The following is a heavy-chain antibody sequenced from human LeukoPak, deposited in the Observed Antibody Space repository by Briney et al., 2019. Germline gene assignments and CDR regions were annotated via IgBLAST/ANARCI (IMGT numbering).Heavy chain of an antibody. CDR3: AREVLYYDSSGYYWGYFDY. CDR1: GFTFDDFG. D-gene: IGHD3-22*01. CDR2: INWNGAST. V-gene: IGHV3-20*04. J-gene: IGHJ4*02. Sequence: PGGSLRLSCAASGFTFDDFGMSWVRQAPGKGLEWVSGINWNGASTGYADSVKGRFTISRDNAKNSLYLQMNSLRAEDTALYYCAREVLYYDSSGYYWGYFDYWGQGTLVTVSS.